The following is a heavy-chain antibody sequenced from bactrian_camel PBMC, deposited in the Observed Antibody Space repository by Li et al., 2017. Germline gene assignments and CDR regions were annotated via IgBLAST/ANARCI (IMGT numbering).Heavy chain of an antibody. J-gene: IGHJ6*01. Sequence: HVQLVESGGGSVQAGQSLRLSCRASGLKFADSEMAWYRQDPGHECELVSRISGDGRTYYSDSVKGRFTISRDNAKNTLFLQMSSLKPEDTAMYYCTARYEFGLGACRGVGGLGFWGQGTQVTVS. CDR2: ISGDGRT. CDR3: TARYEFGLGACRGVGGLGF. V-gene: IGHV3S55*01. D-gene: IGHD1*01. CDR1: GLKFADSE.